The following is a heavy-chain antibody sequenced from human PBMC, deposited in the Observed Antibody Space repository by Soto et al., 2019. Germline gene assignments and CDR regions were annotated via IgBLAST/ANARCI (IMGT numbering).Heavy chain of an antibody. CDR2: MNPNSGNT. CDR3: ARGGWADNWFDP. D-gene: IGHD6-19*01. Sequence: GASVKVSCKASGYTFTSYDINWVRQATGQGLEWMGWMNPNSGNTGYAQKFQGRVTMTRNTSIGTAYMELSSLRSEDTAVYYCARGGWADNWFDPWGQGTLVTVSS. CDR1: GYTFTSYD. J-gene: IGHJ5*02. V-gene: IGHV1-8*01.